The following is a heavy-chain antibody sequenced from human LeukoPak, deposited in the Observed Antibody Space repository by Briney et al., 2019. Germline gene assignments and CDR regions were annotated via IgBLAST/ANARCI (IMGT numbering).Heavy chain of an antibody. D-gene: IGHD3-22*01. J-gene: IGHJ6*02. CDR1: GFTVSSNY. CDR2: IYSGGST. V-gene: IGHV3-66*01. Sequence: PGGSLRLSCAASGFTVSSNYMGRVRQAPGKGLEWVSVIYSGGSTYYADSVKGRFTISRDNSKNTLYLQMNSLRAEDTAVYYCARDLKHYYDSSGYYYYYGMDVWGQGTTVTVSS. CDR3: ARDLKHYYDSSGYYYYYGMDV.